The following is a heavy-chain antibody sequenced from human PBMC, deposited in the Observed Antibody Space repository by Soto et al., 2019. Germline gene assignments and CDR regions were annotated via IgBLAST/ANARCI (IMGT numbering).Heavy chain of an antibody. CDR1: GFTFSSYG. V-gene: IGHV3-30*18. CDR3: AKDVVVGATTGLGDYYYYYGMDV. Sequence: VGSLRLSCAASGFTFSSYGMHWVRQAPGKGLEWVAVISYDGSNKYYADSVKGRFTISRDNSKNTLYLQMNSLRAEDTAVYYCAKDVVVGATTGLGDYYYYYGMDVWGQGTTVTVSS. J-gene: IGHJ6*02. CDR2: ISYDGSNK. D-gene: IGHD1-26*01.